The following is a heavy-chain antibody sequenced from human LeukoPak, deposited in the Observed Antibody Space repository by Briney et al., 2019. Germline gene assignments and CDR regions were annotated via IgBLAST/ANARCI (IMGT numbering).Heavy chain of an antibody. D-gene: IGHD2-21*01. CDR3: ARVPSYSSSRYYYYGMDV. V-gene: IGHV4-31*03. CDR1: GGSISSGGYY. J-gene: IGHJ6*02. Sequence: SETLSLTCTVSGGSISSGGYYWSWIRQHPGKGLEWIGYIYYSGSTYYNPSLKSRVTISVDTSKDQFSLKLSSVTAADTAVYYCARVPSYSSSRYYYYGMDVWGQGTTVTVSS. CDR2: IYYSGST.